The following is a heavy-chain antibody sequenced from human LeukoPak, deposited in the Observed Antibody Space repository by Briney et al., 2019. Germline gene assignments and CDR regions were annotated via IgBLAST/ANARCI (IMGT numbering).Heavy chain of an antibody. CDR2: ISGSGGST. Sequence: GGSLRLSCPASGFTFSSYAMSWVRQAPGKGLEWVSAISGSGGSTYYADSVKGRFTISRDNSKNTLYLQMNSLKTEDTAVYYCARYRAAAYFDYWGQGTLVTVSS. J-gene: IGHJ4*02. CDR3: ARYRAAAYFDY. D-gene: IGHD6-13*01. V-gene: IGHV3-23*01. CDR1: GFTFSSYA.